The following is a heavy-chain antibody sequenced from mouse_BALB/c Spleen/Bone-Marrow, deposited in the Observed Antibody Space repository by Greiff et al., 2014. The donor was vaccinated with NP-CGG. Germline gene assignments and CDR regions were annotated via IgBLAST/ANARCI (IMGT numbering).Heavy chain of an antibody. CDR3: ANYYYGSSLFAY. CDR1: GFNIKDTY. CDR2: IDPANGNT. Sequence: VHVKQSGAELVKPGASVKLSCTASGFNIKDTYMHWVKQRPEQGLEWIGRIDPANGNTKYDPKFQGEATITADTSSNTAYLQLSSLTSEDTAVYYCANYYYGSSLFAYWGQGTLVTVSA. V-gene: IGHV14-3*02. J-gene: IGHJ3*01. D-gene: IGHD1-1*01.